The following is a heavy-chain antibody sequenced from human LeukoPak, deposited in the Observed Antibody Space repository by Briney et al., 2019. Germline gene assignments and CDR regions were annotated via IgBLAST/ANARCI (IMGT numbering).Heavy chain of an antibody. CDR1: GYTLSELS. J-gene: IGHJ4*02. V-gene: IGHV1-24*01. Sequence: ASVKVSCKVSGYTLSELSMHWVRQAPGKGRGWMGGFRPEDGETIYAQKFQGRVTITEDTSTDIAYMELSSLTSEDTAVYYCATADVTLVRGVIRVTAKSYFDYWGQGTLVTVSS. D-gene: IGHD3-10*01. CDR3: ATADVTLVRGVIRVTAKSYFDY. CDR2: FRPEDGET.